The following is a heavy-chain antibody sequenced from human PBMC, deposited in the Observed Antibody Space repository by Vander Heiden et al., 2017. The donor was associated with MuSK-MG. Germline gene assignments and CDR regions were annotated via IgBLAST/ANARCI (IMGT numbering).Heavy chain of an antibody. CDR1: GFTFSSYA. J-gene: IGHJ6*03. D-gene: IGHD6-13*01. V-gene: IGHV3-30-3*01. Sequence: QVQLVESGGGVVQPGRSLRLSCAASGFTFSSYAMHWVRQAPGKGLEWVAVISYDGSNKYYADSVKGRGTISRDNSKNTLYLQMNSLRAEETAVYYCARGGVNIAAAGKTFDYMDVWCKGTTVTVYS. CDR2: ISYDGSNK. CDR3: ARGGVNIAAAGKTFDYMDV.